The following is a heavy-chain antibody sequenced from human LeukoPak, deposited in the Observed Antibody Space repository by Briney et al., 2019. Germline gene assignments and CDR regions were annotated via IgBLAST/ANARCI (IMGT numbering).Heavy chain of an antibody. J-gene: IGHJ4*02. D-gene: IGHD6-19*01. CDR3: ARDSSGWLDY. CDR2: ISGSGGST. Sequence: GGSLRLSCAASGFTFSSYAMSWVRQAPGKGLEWVSAISGSGGSTYHADSVKGRFTISRDNSKNTLYLQMNSLRAEGTAVYYCARDSSGWLDYWGQGTLVTVSS. V-gene: IGHV3-23*01. CDR1: GFTFSSYA.